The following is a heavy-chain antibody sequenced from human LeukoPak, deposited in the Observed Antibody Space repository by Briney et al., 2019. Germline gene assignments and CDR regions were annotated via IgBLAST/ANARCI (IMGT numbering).Heavy chain of an antibody. Sequence: GGSLRPSCAASGFTFSSYWMSWVRQAPGKGLRWVSSITGVGASTYYADSVRGRFTISKDNSKNTLYLQMNSLRTEDTAVYYCAKDLLLPPHPPATFDPWGQGTLVTVSS. J-gene: IGHJ5*02. D-gene: IGHD2-21*01. V-gene: IGHV3-23*01. CDR2: ITGVGAST. CDR3: AKDLLLPPHPPATFDP. CDR1: GFTFSSYW.